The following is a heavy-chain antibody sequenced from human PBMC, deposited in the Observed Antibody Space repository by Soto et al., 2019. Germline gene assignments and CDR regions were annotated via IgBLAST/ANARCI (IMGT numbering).Heavy chain of an antibody. CDR1: GFTFSNAW. V-gene: IGHV3-15*01. D-gene: IGHD3-9*01. J-gene: IGHJ5*02. CDR3: TTDPFLDAYYDILTGYYSFDP. CDR2: ITSKTDGGTT. Sequence: EVQLVESGGGLVKPGGSLRLSCAASGFTFSNAWMSWVRQAPGKGLEWVGRITSKTDGGTTDYAAPVKGRFTISRDDSKNTLYLQMNSLKTEDTAVYYCTTDPFLDAYYDILTGYYSFDPWGQGTLVTVSS.